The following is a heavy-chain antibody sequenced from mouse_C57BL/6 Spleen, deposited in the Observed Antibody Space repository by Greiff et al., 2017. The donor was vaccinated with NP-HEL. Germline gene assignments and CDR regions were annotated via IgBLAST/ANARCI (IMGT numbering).Heavy chain of an antibody. Sequence: QVQLQQPGAELVRPGSSVKLSCKASGYTFTSYWMHWVKQRPIQGLEWIGNIDPSDSEPHYNQQFKDKATLTVDNSSSTAYMQLSSLTSEDSAVYYCAKARGSSGYAFAYWGQGTLVTVSA. CDR2: IDPSDSEP. D-gene: IGHD3-2*02. CDR1: GYTFTSYW. CDR3: AKARGSSGYAFAY. J-gene: IGHJ3*01. V-gene: IGHV1-52*01.